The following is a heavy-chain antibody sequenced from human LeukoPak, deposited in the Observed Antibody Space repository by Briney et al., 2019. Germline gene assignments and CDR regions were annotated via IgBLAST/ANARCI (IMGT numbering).Heavy chain of an antibody. D-gene: IGHD3-22*01. CDR1: GFTFSSYW. CDR3: AREPDYYDSSGYYYGGINFDY. Sequence: GGSLRLSCAASGFTFSSYWMSWVRQAPGKGLEWVANIKQDGSEKYYVDSVKGRFTISTDNAKNSLYLQMNSLRAEDTAVYYCAREPDYYDSSGYYYGGINFDYWGQGTLVTVSS. V-gene: IGHV3-7*01. CDR2: IKQDGSEK. J-gene: IGHJ4*02.